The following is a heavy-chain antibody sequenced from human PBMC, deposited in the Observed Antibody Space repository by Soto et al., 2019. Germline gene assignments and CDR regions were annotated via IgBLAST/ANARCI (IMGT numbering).Heavy chain of an antibody. CDR2: INSDGSST. V-gene: IGHV3-74*01. Sequence: PVGSLRLSCAASGFTFSSYWMHWVRQAPGKRLVWVSRINSDGSSTSYADSVKGRFTISRDNAKNTLYLQMNSLRAEDTAVYYCARVGYCSGGSCLAYYYYGIDVWGQGTTVTVSS. CDR1: GFTFSSYW. D-gene: IGHD2-15*01. J-gene: IGHJ6*02. CDR3: ARVGYCSGGSCLAYYYYGIDV.